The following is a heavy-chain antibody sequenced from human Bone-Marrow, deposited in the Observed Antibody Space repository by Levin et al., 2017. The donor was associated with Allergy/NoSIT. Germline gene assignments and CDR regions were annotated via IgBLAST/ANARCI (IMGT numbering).Heavy chain of an antibody. D-gene: IGHD4-17*01. Sequence: SETLSLTCTVSGGSISSSSYYWGWIRQPPGKGLEWIGSIYYSGSTYYNPSLKSRVTISVDTSKNQFSLKLSSVTAADTAVYYCGRTTVTTGSVDYWGQGTLVTVSS. V-gene: IGHV4-39*01. J-gene: IGHJ4*02. CDR3: GRTTVTTGSVDY. CDR2: IYYSGST. CDR1: GGSISSSSYY.